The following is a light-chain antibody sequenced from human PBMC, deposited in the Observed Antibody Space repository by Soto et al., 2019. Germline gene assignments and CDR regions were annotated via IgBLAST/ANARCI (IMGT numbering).Light chain of an antibody. Sequence: EIMMTQSPSTLSVSPGERATLSCRASQSVSSSLAWYQQKPGQAPRLLIYGASTRATGIPARFSGSGSGTDFTLTISSLEPEDFAVYYCQQRSNWPTFGQGTKVDIK. CDR2: GAS. J-gene: IGKJ1*01. V-gene: IGKV3-15*01. CDR1: QSVSSS. CDR3: QQRSNWPT.